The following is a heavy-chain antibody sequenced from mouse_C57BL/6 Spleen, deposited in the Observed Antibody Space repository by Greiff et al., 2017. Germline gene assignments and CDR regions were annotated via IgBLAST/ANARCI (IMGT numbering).Heavy chain of an antibody. CDR1: GFNIKDYY. V-gene: IGHV14-1*01. CDR3: TTGDYYGSSPAWFAY. D-gene: IGHD1-1*01. Sequence: EVKLMESGAELVRPGASVKLSCTASGFNIKDYYMHWVKQRPEQGLEWIGRIDPEDGDTEYAPKFQGKATMTADTSSNTAYLQLSSLTSEDTAVYYCTTGDYYGSSPAWFAYWGQGTLVTVSA. J-gene: IGHJ3*01. CDR2: IDPEDGDT.